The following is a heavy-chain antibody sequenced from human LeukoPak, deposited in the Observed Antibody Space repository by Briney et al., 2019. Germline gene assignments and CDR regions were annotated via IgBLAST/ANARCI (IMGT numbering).Heavy chain of an antibody. CDR1: GIRFNDYW. CDR2: IKEDGGEM. CDR3: AELGITMIGGV. Sequence: GGSLRLSCTVSGIRFNDYWMSWVRQAPGKGLEWVANIKEDGGEMYYVDSVKGRFIISRDNAKNSLYLQMNSLRAEDTAVYYCAELGITMIGGVWGKGTTVTISS. J-gene: IGHJ6*04. D-gene: IGHD3-10*02. V-gene: IGHV3-7*01.